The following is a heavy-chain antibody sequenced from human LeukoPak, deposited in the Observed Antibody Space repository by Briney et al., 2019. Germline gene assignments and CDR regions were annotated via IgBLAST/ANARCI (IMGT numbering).Heavy chain of an antibody. D-gene: IGHD1-26*01. CDR2: INHSGST. Sequence: SETLSLTCAVYGGSFSGYYWSWIRQPPGKGLEWIGEINHSGSTNYNPSLKSRVTISVDTSKNQFSLKLSSVTAADTAVYYCARPPRSIVGANYFDYWGQGTLVTVSS. V-gene: IGHV4-34*01. J-gene: IGHJ4*02. CDR1: GGSFSGYY. CDR3: ARPPRSIVGANYFDY.